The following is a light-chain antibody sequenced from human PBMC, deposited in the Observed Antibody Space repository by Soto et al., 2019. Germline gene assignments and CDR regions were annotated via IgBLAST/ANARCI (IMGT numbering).Light chain of an antibody. V-gene: IGKV1-5*03. CDR3: QQYNSYSET. CDR2: KAS. Sequence: DIQMTQSPSTLSASVGDRVTITCRASQSISSWLAWYQQKPGKAPQVLIYKASSFQNGVPSRFSGSGSGTEFTLTISSLQPDDFATYYCQQYNSYSETFGQGTKLEIK. J-gene: IGKJ2*01. CDR1: QSISSW.